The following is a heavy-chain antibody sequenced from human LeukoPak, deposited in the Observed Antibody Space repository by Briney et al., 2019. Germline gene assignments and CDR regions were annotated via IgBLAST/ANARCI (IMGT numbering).Heavy chain of an antibody. V-gene: IGHV1-18*01. CDR1: GYTFTSYG. CDR3: ARDQSGYSYVDY. D-gene: IGHD5-18*01. CDR2: ISAYNGNT. J-gene: IGHJ4*02. Sequence: ASVTVSFKASGYTFTSYGVSWVRQAPGQGLEWMGWISAYNGNTNYAQKLQGRVTMTTDTSTSTAYMELRSLRSDDTAVYYCARDQSGYSYVDYWGQGTLVTVSS.